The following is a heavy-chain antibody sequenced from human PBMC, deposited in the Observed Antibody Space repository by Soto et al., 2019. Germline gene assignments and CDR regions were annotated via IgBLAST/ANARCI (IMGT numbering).Heavy chain of an antibody. Sequence: GESLKISCKASGYSFTRYWISWVRKMPGKGLEWMGRIDPSDSYIDYCPSFQVHVTVALDKTTTTAYLQWSSLKASDTAINYCARLNQLQPSYGMDVWGQGTTVTVSS. CDR1: GYSFTRYW. J-gene: IGHJ6*02. CDR2: IDPSDSYI. V-gene: IGHV5-10-1*01. CDR3: ARLNQLQPSYGMDV. D-gene: IGHD2-2*01.